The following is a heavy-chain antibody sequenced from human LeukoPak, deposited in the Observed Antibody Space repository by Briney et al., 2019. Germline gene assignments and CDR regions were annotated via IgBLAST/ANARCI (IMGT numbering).Heavy chain of an antibody. D-gene: IGHD3-16*01. CDR3: ARDEGGYYFDY. CDR1: GFTFSSYW. J-gene: IGHJ4*02. Sequence: GGSLRLSCGASGFTFSSYWMNWVRQAPGKGLEWVANIKQDGSEKYYVDSVKGRFTISRDNAKNSLYLQMNSLRAEDTAVYYCARDEGGYYFDYWGQGTLVTVSS. CDR2: IKQDGSEK. V-gene: IGHV3-7*01.